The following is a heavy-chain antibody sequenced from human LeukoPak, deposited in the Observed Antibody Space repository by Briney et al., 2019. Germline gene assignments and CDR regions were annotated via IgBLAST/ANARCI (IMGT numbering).Heavy chain of an antibody. D-gene: IGHD1-1*01. CDR1: GYSFSTCW. Sequence: GESLKISCKGFGYSFSTCWIGWVRQMPGKGLEWMGVIYPGDSDTIYSPSFRDQVTMSADRSISTAYLQWSSLKASDTAIYYCARWATGSSGFDYWVQGSLVTVSS. CDR3: ARWATGSSGFDY. J-gene: IGHJ4*02. CDR2: IYPGDSDT. V-gene: IGHV5-51*01.